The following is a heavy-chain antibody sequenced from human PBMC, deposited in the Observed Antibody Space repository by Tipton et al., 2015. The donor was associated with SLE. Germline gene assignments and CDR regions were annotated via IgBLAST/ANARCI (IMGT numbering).Heavy chain of an antibody. CDR1: GGSISSHY. J-gene: IGHJ3*02. CDR2: ISDGGDT. Sequence: TLSLTCSVSGGSISSHYWIWIRQPPGKGLEWIGCISDGGDTNQNPSLKSRVTMSVGSAKNQFSLKLSSVTAADTAVYYCARAPEWEGDAFDIWGQGAMVTVSS. CDR3: ARAPEWEGDAFDI. D-gene: IGHD1-26*01. V-gene: IGHV4-59*11.